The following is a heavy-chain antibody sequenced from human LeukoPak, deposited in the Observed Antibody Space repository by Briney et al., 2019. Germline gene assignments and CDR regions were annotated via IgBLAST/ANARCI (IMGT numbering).Heavy chain of an antibody. CDR3: ARQLADYYDSSGYYCYFDY. D-gene: IGHD3-22*01. V-gene: IGHV5-51*01. CDR1: GSIFTSYW. Sequence: LGASLQISCKGSGSIFTSYWIGWVRQLPGKGLEWMGIIYPGDSDTRYSPSFQGQVTISADKSISTAYLQWSSLKASDTAMYYCARQLADYYDSSGYYCYFDYWGQGTLVTVSS. CDR2: IYPGDSDT. J-gene: IGHJ4*02.